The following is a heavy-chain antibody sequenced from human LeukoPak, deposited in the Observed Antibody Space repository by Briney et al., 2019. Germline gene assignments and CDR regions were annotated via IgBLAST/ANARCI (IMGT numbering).Heavy chain of an antibody. CDR1: GGSISSYY. CDR3: ARLSFSRYRGYNYYYGMDV. CDR2: IYYSGST. J-gene: IGHJ6*02. V-gene: IGHV4-59*12. Sequence: SETLSLTCTVSGGSISSYYWSWIRQPPGKGLEWIGYIYYSGSTNYNPSLKSRVTISVDTSKNQFSLKLSSVTAADTAVYYCARLSFSRYRGYNYYYGMDVWGQGTTVTVSS. D-gene: IGHD5-12*01.